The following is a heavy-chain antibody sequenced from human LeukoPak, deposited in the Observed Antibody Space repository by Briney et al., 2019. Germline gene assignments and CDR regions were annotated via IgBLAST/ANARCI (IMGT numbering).Heavy chain of an antibody. V-gene: IGHV4-59*01. Sequence: SETLSLTCTDSGGSISSYYWSWIRQPPGKGLEWIGYIYYSGSTNYNPSLKSRVTISVDTSKNQFSLKLSSVTAADTAVYYCASEMATIGRGNYFDYWGQGTLVTVSS. D-gene: IGHD5-24*01. J-gene: IGHJ4*02. CDR2: IYYSGST. CDR1: GGSISSYY. CDR3: ASEMATIGRGNYFDY.